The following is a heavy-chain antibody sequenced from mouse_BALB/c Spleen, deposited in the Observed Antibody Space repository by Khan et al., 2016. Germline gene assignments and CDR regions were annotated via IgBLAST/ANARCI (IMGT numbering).Heavy chain of an antibody. CDR1: GYTFSNYW. D-gene: IGHD2-12*01. Sequence: QVQLQQSGAELMKPGASMKISCKATGYTFSNYWIEWVRQRPGHGLEWIGEILPGSGHTNCNEKFRGKATFTAETSSNPAYMPLSSLLTEDSAVYYCARNSESYWFAYWGQGTLVTVSA. V-gene: IGHV1-9*01. J-gene: IGHJ3*01. CDR3: ARNSESYWFAY. CDR2: ILPGSGHT.